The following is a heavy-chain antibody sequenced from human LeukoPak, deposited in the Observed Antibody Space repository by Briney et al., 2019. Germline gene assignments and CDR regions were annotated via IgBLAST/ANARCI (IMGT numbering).Heavy chain of an antibody. Sequence: GGSLRLSCAASGFTFSSYAMSWVRQAPGKGLEWVSAISGSGGSTYYADSVKGRFTISRDNSKNTLSLQMNSLRAVDTAVYYCAKDHRGRSPLEDYWGQGTLDTVSS. D-gene: IGHD6-19*01. CDR3: AKDHRGRSPLEDY. V-gene: IGHV3-23*01. CDR1: GFTFSSYA. J-gene: IGHJ4*02. CDR2: ISGSGGST.